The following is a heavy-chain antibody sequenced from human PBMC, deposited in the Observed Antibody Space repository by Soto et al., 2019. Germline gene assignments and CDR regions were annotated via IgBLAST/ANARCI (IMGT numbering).Heavy chain of an antibody. CDR3: ARDPTYCTGGSCFSGGWFDP. Sequence: SQTLTLTCAISGDSVSSNSAAWNWIRQSPSRGLEWLGRTYYRSKWYNDYTVSVKSRMTINPDTSKNQFSLQLDSATPEDTAVYYCARDPTYCTGGSCFSGGWFDPWGQGTLVTVSS. CDR2: TYYRSKWYN. D-gene: IGHD2-15*01. J-gene: IGHJ5*02. V-gene: IGHV6-1*01. CDR1: GDSVSSNSAA.